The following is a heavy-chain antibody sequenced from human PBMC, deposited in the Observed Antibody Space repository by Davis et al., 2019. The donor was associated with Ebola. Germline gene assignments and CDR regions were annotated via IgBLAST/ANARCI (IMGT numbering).Heavy chain of an antibody. CDR1: GYTFTDSY. J-gene: IGHJ4*02. CDR2: IHPSGGRT. D-gene: IGHD1-1*01. Sequence: ASVKVSCKASGYTFTDSYMHWVRQAPGQGLEWTGIIHPSGGRTTYAQKFQGRVTMTRDTSTSTDYMELSSLRSEDTAVYYCARDFAEHWTFDYWGQGTLVTVSS. V-gene: IGHV1-46*01. CDR3: ARDFAEHWTFDY.